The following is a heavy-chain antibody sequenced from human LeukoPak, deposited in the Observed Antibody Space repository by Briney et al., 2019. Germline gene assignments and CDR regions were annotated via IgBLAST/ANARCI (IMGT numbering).Heavy chain of an antibody. Sequence: SETLSLTCTVSGGSISSYYWSWIRQPPGKGLEWIGYIYYSGSTNYNPSLKRRVTISLDTSKNQFSLKLSSVTAADTAVYYCAKSLHGSGSYYNWFDPWGQGTLVTVSS. J-gene: IGHJ5*02. CDR2: IYYSGST. V-gene: IGHV4-59*12. D-gene: IGHD3-10*01. CDR1: GGSISSYY. CDR3: AKSLHGSGSYYNWFDP.